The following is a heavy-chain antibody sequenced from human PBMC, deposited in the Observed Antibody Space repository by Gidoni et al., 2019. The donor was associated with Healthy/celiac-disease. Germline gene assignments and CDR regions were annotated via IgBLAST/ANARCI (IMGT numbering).Heavy chain of an antibody. J-gene: IGHJ6*02. Sequence: QVQLVESGGGVVQPGRSLRLSCAASGFTFSSYAMHWVRQAPGKGLEWVAVISYDGSNKYDADSVKGRFTISRDNSKNTRYLQMNSLGAEDTAVYYCAREMEGQGYPAMTTVTLDYYYYGMDVWGQGTTVTVSS. V-gene: IGHV3-30-3*01. D-gene: IGHD4-17*01. CDR3: AREMEGQGYPAMTTVTLDYYYYGMDV. CDR2: ISYDGSNK. CDR1: GFTFSSYA.